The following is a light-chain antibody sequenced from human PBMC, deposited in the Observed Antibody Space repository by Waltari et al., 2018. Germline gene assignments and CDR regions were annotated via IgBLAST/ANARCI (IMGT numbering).Light chain of an antibody. CDR1: SSDVGNYNL. Sequence: QSALTQPASVSGSPGQSITISCTGSSSDVGNYNLVSWYQHYPGKAPKLILYEGNKRPSGVSDRFPDSKSGNTASLTISGLRAEDEAHYYCCSYAGSATLVFGGGTKLTVL. CDR3: CSYAGSATLV. V-gene: IGLV2-23*01. CDR2: EGN. J-gene: IGLJ2*01.